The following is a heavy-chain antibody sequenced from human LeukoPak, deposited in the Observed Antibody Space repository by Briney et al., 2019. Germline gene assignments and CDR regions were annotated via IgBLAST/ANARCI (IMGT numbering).Heavy chain of an antibody. CDR1: GDSTSNYY. CDR3: ARVGHGYYDSSGYYLRYYYYYYMDV. D-gene: IGHD3-22*01. V-gene: IGHV4-59*01. CDR2: IYYSGNT. Sequence: SETLSLTCTVSGDSTSNYYWSWIRQPPGKGLEWIGYIYYSGNTNYNPSLKSRVTISVDTSKNQFSLKLSSVTAADTAVYYCARVGHGYYDSSGYYLRYYYYYYMDVWGKGTRSPSP. J-gene: IGHJ6*03.